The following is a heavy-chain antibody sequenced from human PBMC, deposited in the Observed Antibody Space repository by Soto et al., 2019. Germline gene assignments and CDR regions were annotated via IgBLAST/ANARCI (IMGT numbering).Heavy chain of an antibody. Sequence: GGSLRLSCAASGFTFSSYGMHWVRQAPGKGLEWVAVIWYDGSNKYYADSVKGRFTISRDNSKNTLYLQMNSLRAEDTAVYYCARVLSGVTYYYDSSGYDFDYWGQGTLVTVS. CDR2: IWYDGSNK. D-gene: IGHD3-22*01. CDR1: GFTFSSYG. J-gene: IGHJ4*02. V-gene: IGHV3-33*01. CDR3: ARVLSGVTYYYDSSGYDFDY.